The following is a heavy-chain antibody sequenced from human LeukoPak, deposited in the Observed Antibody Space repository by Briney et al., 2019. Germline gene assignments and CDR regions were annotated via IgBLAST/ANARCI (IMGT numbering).Heavy chain of an antibody. CDR2: INHSGST. CDR3: ARPKESDSRILYFDP. J-gene: IGHJ5*02. Sequence: SETLSLTCAVYGGSFSGYYWSWIRQPPGKGLEWIGEINHSGSTNYNPSLKSRVTISEDMSKNQFSLKVNSLTAADTAVYYCARPKESDSRILYFDPWGQGTLVTVSS. V-gene: IGHV4-34*01. CDR1: GGSFSGYY. D-gene: IGHD2-15*01.